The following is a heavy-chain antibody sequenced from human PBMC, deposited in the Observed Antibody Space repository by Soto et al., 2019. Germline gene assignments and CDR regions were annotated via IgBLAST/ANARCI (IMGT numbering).Heavy chain of an antibody. CDR2: IIPILGIA. D-gene: IGHD6-6*01. CDR3: ARGVAARPGYYYYMDV. J-gene: IGHJ6*03. CDR1: GGTFSSYT. V-gene: IGHV1-69*02. Sequence: QVQLVQSGAEVKKPGSSVKVSCKASGGTFSSYTISWVRQAPGQGLEWMGRIIPILGIANYAQKFQGRVTITADKSTSTAYMELSSLRSEDTAVYYCARGVAARPGYYYYMDVWGKGTTVTVSS.